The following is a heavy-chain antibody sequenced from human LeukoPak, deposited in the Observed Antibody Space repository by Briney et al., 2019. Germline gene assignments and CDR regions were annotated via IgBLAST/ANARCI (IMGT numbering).Heavy chain of an antibody. J-gene: IGHJ4*02. V-gene: IGHV4-59*01. CDR1: GASISNFY. CDR2: IHNSGST. Sequence: SETLSLTCTVSGASISNFYWSWIRQPPGKGLEWIGYIHNSGSTNYNPSLKSRVTISVDTSKNQFSLKLSSVTAADTAVYYCARDDYGFDYWGQGTLVTVSS. D-gene: IGHD4-17*01. CDR3: ARDDYGFDY.